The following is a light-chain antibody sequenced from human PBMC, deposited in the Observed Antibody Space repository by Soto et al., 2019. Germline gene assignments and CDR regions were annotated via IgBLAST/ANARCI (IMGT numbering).Light chain of an antibody. CDR3: QQYNSFPRT. CDR2: TAS. V-gene: IGKV1D-16*01. CDR1: QGINNL. Sequence: DIQMTQSPSSLSASLGDRVTITCRASQGINNLLAWYQQKPGKAPKSLIKTASILQSGVPSRFSGSGSETDFTLTISSLQPEDFATYYCQQYNSFPRTFGQGTRLEIK. J-gene: IGKJ5*01.